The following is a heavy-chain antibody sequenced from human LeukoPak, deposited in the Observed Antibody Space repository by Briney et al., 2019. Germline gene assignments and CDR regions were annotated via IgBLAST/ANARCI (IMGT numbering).Heavy chain of an antibody. CDR2: INHSGST. CDR1: GGSFSGYY. Sequence: PSETLSLTCAVYGGSFSGYYWSWIRQPPGKGLEWIGEINHSGSTNYNPFLKSRVTISVDTSKNQFSLKLSSVTAADTAVYYCARPTIFGVVTAFDIWGQGTMVTVSS. V-gene: IGHV4-34*01. J-gene: IGHJ3*02. D-gene: IGHD3-3*01. CDR3: ARPTIFGVVTAFDI.